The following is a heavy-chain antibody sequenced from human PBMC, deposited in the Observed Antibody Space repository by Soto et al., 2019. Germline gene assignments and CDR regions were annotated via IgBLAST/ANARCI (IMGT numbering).Heavy chain of an antibody. D-gene: IGHD2-2*01. V-gene: IGHV3-23*01. CDR2: VSGRSGRT. CDR1: GFTFSSYA. CDR3: ARSGGGYCSSTSCSDYMDV. J-gene: IGHJ6*03. Sequence: GGSLRLSCAASGFTFSSYAMSWVRQAPGKGLEWVSAVSGRSGRTDYADSVKGRFTISRDNAKNTLSLQMNSLRAEDTALYYCARSGGGYCSSTSCSDYMDVWGKGTTVTVSS.